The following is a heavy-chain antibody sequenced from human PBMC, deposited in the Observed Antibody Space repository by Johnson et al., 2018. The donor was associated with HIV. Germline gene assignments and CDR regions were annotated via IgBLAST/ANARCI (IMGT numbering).Heavy chain of an antibody. D-gene: IGHD5-24*01. Sequence: VQLVESGGGLVQPGGSLRLSCAASGFTVSSYDMHWVRQAPGKGLEWVSRISSDGSSTSYADSVKGRFTISRDNAKNTLYLQMNSLRAEDTAVYYCARAQLLADDVFNMWGQGTMVTVSS. CDR1: GFTVSSYD. CDR3: ARAQLLADDVFNM. CDR2: ISSDGSST. V-gene: IGHV3-74*02. J-gene: IGHJ3*02.